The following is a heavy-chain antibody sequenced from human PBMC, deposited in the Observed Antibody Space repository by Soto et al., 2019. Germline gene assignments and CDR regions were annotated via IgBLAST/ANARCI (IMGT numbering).Heavy chain of an antibody. CDR3: ARDSLRFGEVYPKNWFAP. V-gene: IGHV3-33*01. CDR1: GFTFSSYG. CDR2: IWYDGSNK. J-gene: IGHJ5*02. D-gene: IGHD3-10*01. Sequence: GGSLRLSCAASGFTFSSYGMHWVRQAPGKGLEWVAVIWYDGSNKYYADSVKGRFTISRDNSKNTLYLQMNSLRAEDTAVYYCARDSLRFGEVYPKNWFAPWGQGTLVTVSS.